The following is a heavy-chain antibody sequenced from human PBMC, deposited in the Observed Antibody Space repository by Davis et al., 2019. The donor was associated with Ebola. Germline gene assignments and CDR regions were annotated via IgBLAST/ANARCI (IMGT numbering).Heavy chain of an antibody. CDR2: ISSSSSYI. D-gene: IGHD3-9*01. Sequence: GGSLRLSCAASGFTFSGYAMSWVRQAPGKGLEWVSSISSSSSYIYYADSVKGRFTISRDNAKNSLYLQMNSLRAEDTAVYYCARDGYDILTGYYYYGMDVWGQGTTVTVSS. J-gene: IGHJ6*02. V-gene: IGHV3-21*01. CDR1: GFTFSGYA. CDR3: ARDGYDILTGYYYYGMDV.